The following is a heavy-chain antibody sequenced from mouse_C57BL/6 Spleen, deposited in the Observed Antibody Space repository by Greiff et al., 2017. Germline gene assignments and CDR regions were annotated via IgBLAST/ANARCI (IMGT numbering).Heavy chain of an antibody. V-gene: IGHV1-62-2*01. Sequence: QVQLKESGAELVKPGASVKLSCKASGYTFTEYTIHWVKQRSGQGLEWIGWFYPGSGSIKYNEKFKDKATLTADKSSSTVYMELSRLTSEDSAVYFCARHEEGLYYYGSSSAWFAYWGQGTLVTVSA. CDR3: ARHEEGLYYYGSSSAWFAY. D-gene: IGHD1-1*01. J-gene: IGHJ3*01. CDR2: FYPGSGSI. CDR1: GYTFTEYT.